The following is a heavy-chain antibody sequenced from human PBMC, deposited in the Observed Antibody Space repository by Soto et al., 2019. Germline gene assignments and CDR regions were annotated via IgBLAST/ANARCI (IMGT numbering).Heavy chain of an antibody. D-gene: IGHD2-8*01. V-gene: IGHV4-39*01. CDR2: VYYRGRS. Sequence: SEPLSLTVTVLGGASSNTNYYWGWICPCPGKGLEWIGSVYYRGRSYSKSSVKSRVTISVDTSKNQFSLNLNSVTASDTAVYFCVSQRTSVLTQAYFDYWGPGALVTVSS. CDR3: VSQRTSVLTQAYFDY. J-gene: IGHJ4*02. CDR1: GGASSNTNYY.